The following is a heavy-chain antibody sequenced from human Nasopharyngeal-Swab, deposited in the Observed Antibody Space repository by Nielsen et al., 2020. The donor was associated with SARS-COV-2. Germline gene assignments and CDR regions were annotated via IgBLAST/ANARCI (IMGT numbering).Heavy chain of an antibody. CDR1: GFTFSSYS. CDR2: VSSTSTYI. D-gene: IGHD3-9*01. J-gene: IGHJ3*02. CDR3: TTAADYDILTGADAFDI. Sequence: GESLKISCAASGFTFSSYSMNWVRQAPGKGLEWVSSVSSTSTYIYYADSVKGRFTISRDNAKNSLYLLLNSLRAEDSAVYYCTTAADYDILTGADAFDIWGQGTMVTVSS. V-gene: IGHV3-21*06.